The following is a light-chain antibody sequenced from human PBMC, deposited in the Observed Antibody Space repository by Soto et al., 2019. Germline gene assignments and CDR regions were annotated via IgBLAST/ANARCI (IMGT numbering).Light chain of an antibody. Sequence: SALPQPASVSGSPGQSITLSCTGTSSDVGGYNYVSWYQHHPGKAPKLIIYDVTNRPSGVSNPFSGSKSGNTASLTISGLQPEDEADYYCSSYTTSNTRQIVFGTVTKVTVL. CDR2: DVT. CDR3: SSYTTSNTRQIV. J-gene: IGLJ1*01. V-gene: IGLV2-14*03. CDR1: SSDVGGYNY.